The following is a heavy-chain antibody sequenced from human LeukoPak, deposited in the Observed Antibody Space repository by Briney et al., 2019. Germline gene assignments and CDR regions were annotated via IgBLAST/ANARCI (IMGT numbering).Heavy chain of an antibody. V-gene: IGHV4-4*02. CDR3: ARGKVAVGADPNRFLAYGWPGWFDP. D-gene: IGHD3-10*01. J-gene: IGHJ5*02. Sequence: PSGTLSLTCGVSGGSISTTNWWSWVRQPPGQGLEWIGEISLSGLTNYSPSLNSRVTMSLDKPKNQLSLNLSSVTAADSAIYYCARGKVAVGADPNRFLAYGWPGWFDPWGQGTLVTVSS. CDR1: GGSISTTNW. CDR2: ISLSGLT.